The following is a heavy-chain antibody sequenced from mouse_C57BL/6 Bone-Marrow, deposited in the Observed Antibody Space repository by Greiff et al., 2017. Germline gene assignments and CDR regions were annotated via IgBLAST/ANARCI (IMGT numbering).Heavy chain of an antibody. CDR1: GYTFTSYG. D-gene: IGHD1-1*01. CDR3: ARWGHYYYGSSCDY. J-gene: IGHJ2*01. V-gene: IGHV1-81*01. CDR2: IYPRSGNT. Sequence: QVQLQQSGAELARPGASVKLSCKASGYTFTSYGISWVKQRTGQGLEWIGEIYPRSGNTYYNEKFKGKATLTADKSSSTAYMELRSLTSEDSAVXFCARWGHYYYGSSCDYWGQGTTRTVSS.